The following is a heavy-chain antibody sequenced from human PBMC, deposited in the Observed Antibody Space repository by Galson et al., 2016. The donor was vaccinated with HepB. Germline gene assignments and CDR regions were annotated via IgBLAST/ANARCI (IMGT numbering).Heavy chain of an antibody. Sequence: SLRLSCAASGFTFSSYEMNWVRQAPGKGLEWVSYVSTSGSATTMFYADSVKGRFTISRDNAKNSLYLQMNSLRAEDTAVYYCAKGRTGTTGPVEYWGQGTLVTVSS. J-gene: IGHJ4*02. CDR2: VSTSGSATTM. D-gene: IGHD1-1*01. CDR1: GFTFSSYE. V-gene: IGHV3-48*03. CDR3: AKGRTGTTGPVEY.